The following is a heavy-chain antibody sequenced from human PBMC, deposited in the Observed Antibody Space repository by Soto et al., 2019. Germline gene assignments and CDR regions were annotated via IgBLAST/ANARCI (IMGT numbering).Heavy chain of an antibody. J-gene: IGHJ6*02. Sequence: QVQLVQSGAEVKKPGSSVKVSCKASGGTFSSYAISWVRQAPGQGLEWMGGIIPIFGTANYAQMFHGRVTLTADESTSTAYMGLSRVRDEDTAVYYCARGDDEVLLYYYGMDVWGQGTKVNVSS. V-gene: IGHV1-69*01. CDR3: ARGDDEVLLYYYGMDV. D-gene: IGHD2-21*01. CDR2: IIPIFGTA. CDR1: GGTFSSYA.